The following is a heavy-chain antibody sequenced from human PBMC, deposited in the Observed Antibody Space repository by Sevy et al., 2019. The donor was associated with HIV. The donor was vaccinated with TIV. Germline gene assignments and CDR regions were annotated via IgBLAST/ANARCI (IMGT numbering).Heavy chain of an antibody. CDR3: ARDGRNEIVVVPAVFDP. V-gene: IGHV3-7*01. J-gene: IGHJ5*02. CDR2: IKQDGREK. Sequence: GGSLRLSCAASGFTFSSYWMSWVRQAPGKGLEWVANIKQDGREKYYVDSVKGRFTISRDNAKNSLYLQMNSLRAEDTAVYYCARDGRNEIVVVPAVFDPWGQGTLVTVSS. CDR1: GFTFSSYW. D-gene: IGHD2-2*01.